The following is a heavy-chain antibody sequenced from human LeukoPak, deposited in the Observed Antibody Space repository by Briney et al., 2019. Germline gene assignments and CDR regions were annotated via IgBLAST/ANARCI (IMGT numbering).Heavy chain of an antibody. V-gene: IGHV4-59*08. J-gene: IGHJ6*02. CDR3: ARRGHDYGDYALRGYYGMDV. D-gene: IGHD4-17*01. Sequence: SETLSLTCTVSGGSINSYYWSWIRQPPGKGLEWIGYIYYSGSTNYNPSLKSRVTISVDTSKNQFSLKLSSVTAADTAVYYCARRGHDYGDYALRGYYGMDVWGQGTTVTVSS. CDR2: IYYSGST. CDR1: GGSINSYY.